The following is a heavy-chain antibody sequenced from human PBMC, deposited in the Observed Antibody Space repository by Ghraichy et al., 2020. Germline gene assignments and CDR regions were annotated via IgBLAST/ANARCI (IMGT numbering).Heavy chain of an antibody. J-gene: IGHJ4*02. D-gene: IGHD3-22*01. CDR2: IYYSGST. CDR1: GGSISSDGFY. CDR3: AREGYYYDSGGYHYYYFDY. V-gene: IGHV4-31*03. Sequence: SETLSLTCTVSGGSISSDGFYWSWIRQHPGKGLEWIGYIYYSGSTYYNPSLKSRVTISVDTSENQFSLKLTSVTAAYTAVYYCAREGYYYDSGGYHYYYFDYWGQGTLVTVSS.